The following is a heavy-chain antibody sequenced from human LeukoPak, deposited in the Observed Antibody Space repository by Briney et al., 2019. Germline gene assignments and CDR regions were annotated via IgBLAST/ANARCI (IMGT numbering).Heavy chain of an antibody. V-gene: IGHV1-69*05. Sequence: WASVKVSCKASGGTFSSYAISWVRQAPGQGLEWMGGIIPIFGTANYAQKFQGRVTITTDESTSTAYMELSSLRSEDTAVYYCARASIVAAARRNWFDPWGQGTLVTVSS. CDR3: ARASIVAAARRNWFDP. J-gene: IGHJ5*02. CDR2: IIPIFGTA. CDR1: GGTFSSYA. D-gene: IGHD6-13*01.